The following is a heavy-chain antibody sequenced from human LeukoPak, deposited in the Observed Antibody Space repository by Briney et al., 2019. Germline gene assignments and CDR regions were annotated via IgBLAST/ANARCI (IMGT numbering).Heavy chain of an antibody. Sequence: PGGSLRLSCPPSRFTLATYCTRWDSQAPGKGLVWVSRINTDGSSTSYADSVKGRFTISRYNAKNTLYLQMKSVSAEDRDVNNYGKRIAAPHYWGQGTLVTVSS. CDR2: INTDGSST. CDR1: RFTLATYC. CDR3: GKRIAAPHY. D-gene: IGHD6-6*01. J-gene: IGHJ4*02. V-gene: IGHV3-74*01.